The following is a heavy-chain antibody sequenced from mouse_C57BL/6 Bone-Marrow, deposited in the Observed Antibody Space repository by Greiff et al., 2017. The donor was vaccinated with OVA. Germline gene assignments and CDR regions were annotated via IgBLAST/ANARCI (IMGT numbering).Heavy chain of an antibody. Sequence: EVMLVESGGGLVQPGGSLKLSCAASGFTFSDYGMAWVRQAPRKGPEWVAFISNLAYSIYYADTVTGRFTISRENAKNTLYLEMSSLRSEDTAMYYCARQGASGYDYGGGWAMDYWGQGTSVTVSS. CDR2: ISNLAYSI. V-gene: IGHV5-15*04. J-gene: IGHJ4*01. CDR3: ARQGASGYDYGGGWAMDY. D-gene: IGHD2-4*01. CDR1: GFTFSDYG.